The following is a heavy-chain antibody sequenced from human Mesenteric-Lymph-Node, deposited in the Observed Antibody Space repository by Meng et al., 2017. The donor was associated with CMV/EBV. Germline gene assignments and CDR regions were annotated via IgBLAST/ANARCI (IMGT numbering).Heavy chain of an antibody. V-gene: IGHV4-61*01. CDR3: AKNLDFGVVIPGFVDV. J-gene: IGHJ6*02. Sequence: SETLSLTCTVSGVSVSSANYYWTWIRQPPGKGLEWIGYIYYTGATNYNPSLKSRVTISVDTSKNQFSLRLTSVTAADTATYYCAKNLDFGVVIPGFVDVWGQGTTVTVSS. CDR1: GVSVSSANYY. D-gene: IGHD3-3*01. CDR2: IYYTGAT.